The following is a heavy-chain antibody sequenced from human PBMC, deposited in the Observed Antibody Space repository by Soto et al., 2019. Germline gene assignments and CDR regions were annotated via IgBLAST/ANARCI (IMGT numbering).Heavy chain of an antibody. Sequence: PGGSLRLSCAASGFTFSSYAMSWVRQAPGKGLEWVSAISGSGGSTYYADSVKGRFTISRDNSKNTLYLQMNSLRAKDTAVYYCAKDYSSGWYGVASDYWGQGTLVTVSS. D-gene: IGHD6-19*01. CDR2: ISGSGGST. J-gene: IGHJ4*02. CDR1: GFTFSSYA. CDR3: AKDYSSGWYGVASDY. V-gene: IGHV3-23*01.